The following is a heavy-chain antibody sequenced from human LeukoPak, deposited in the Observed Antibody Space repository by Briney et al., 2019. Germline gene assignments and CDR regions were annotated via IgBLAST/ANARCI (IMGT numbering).Heavy chain of an antibody. CDR1: DGSISSYY. Sequence: PSETLSLTCTVSDGSISSYYWSWIRQPPGKGLEWIGYIHYSGSINYNPSLKSRVTMSVDTSKNHFSLRLSSVTAADTAIYYCARRATSGPPYYLDYWGQGILVTVSS. CDR3: ARRATSGPPYYLDY. CDR2: IHYSGSI. J-gene: IGHJ4*02. D-gene: IGHD1-26*01. V-gene: IGHV4-59*08.